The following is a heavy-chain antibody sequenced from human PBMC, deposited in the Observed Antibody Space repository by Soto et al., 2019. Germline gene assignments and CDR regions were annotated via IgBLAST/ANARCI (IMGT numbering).Heavy chain of an antibody. V-gene: IGHV1-69*13. CDR2: IIPIFGTA. J-gene: IGHJ5*02. CDR3: ARGDDSSGLLWFDP. D-gene: IGHD3-22*01. CDR1: GGTFSSYA. Sequence: SVKVSCKASGGTFSSYAISWVRQAPGQGLEWVGGIIPIFGTANYAQKFQGRVTITADESTSTAYMELSSLRSEDTAVYYCARGDDSSGLLWFDPWGQGTLVTVSS.